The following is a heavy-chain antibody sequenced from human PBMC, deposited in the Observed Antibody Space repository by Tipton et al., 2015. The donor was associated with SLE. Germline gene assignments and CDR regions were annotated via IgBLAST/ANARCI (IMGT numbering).Heavy chain of an antibody. D-gene: IGHD6-13*01. CDR3: ARDKSSSREFDY. V-gene: IGHV4-59*11. J-gene: IGHJ4*02. Sequence: TLSLTCTVSGGSISSHYWSWIRQPPGKGLEWIGYIYYSGSTNYNPSLKSRVTISVDTSKNQFSLKLSSVTAADTAVYYCARDKSSSREFDYWGQGTLVTVSS. CDR1: GGSISSHY. CDR2: IYYSGST.